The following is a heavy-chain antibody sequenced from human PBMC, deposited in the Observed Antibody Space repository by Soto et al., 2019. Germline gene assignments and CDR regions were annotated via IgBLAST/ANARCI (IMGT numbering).Heavy chain of an antibody. CDR2: IIPIFGTA. CDR3: ARVPEDSSGWYCWFDP. D-gene: IGHD6-19*01. Sequence: GALVKVSCKASGGTFSSYAISWVRQAPGQGLEWMGGIIPIFGTANYAQKFQGRVTIITDESTSTAYMELSSLRSEDTAVYYCARVPEDSSGWYCWFDPWGQGTLVTVSS. V-gene: IGHV1-69*05. CDR1: GGTFSSYA. J-gene: IGHJ5*02.